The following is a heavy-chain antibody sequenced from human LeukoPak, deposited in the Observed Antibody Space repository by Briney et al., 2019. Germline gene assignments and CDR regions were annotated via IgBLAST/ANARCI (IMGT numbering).Heavy chain of an antibody. CDR3: ARDYFDSGGYWKSFDY. Sequence: SETLSLTCTVSGDSISDYYWSWIRQPPGKGLEWIGYIYYTGYTNYNPSLQSRVSISVDTSKNQFSLKLSSVAAADTAVYYCARDYFDSGGYWKSFDYWGQGILVTVSS. V-gene: IGHV4-59*01. CDR1: GDSISDYY. D-gene: IGHD3-22*01. J-gene: IGHJ4*02. CDR2: IYYTGYT.